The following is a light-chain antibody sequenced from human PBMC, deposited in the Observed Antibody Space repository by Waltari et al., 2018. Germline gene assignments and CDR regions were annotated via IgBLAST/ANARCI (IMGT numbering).Light chain of an antibody. CDR3: QVWDDTNNAGV. V-gene: IGLV3-21*04. CDR2: YDR. J-gene: IGLJ3*02. Sequence: YVVTQPPSVSVAPGKTARLTCGGENIESKSVNWYQQKPGQAPVVVMFYDRDRPSGVPEHFSGSNSGNTATLTISWVEAGDEADYHCQVWDDTNNAGVFGGGTKLNVL. CDR1: NIESKS.